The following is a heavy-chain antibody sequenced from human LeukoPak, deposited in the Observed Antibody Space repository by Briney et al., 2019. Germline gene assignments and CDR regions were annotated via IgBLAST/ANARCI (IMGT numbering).Heavy chain of an antibody. J-gene: IGHJ6*02. CDR1: GFTVSSNY. Sequence: GGSLRLSCAASGFTVSSNYMSWVRQAPGKGLEWVSVIYSGGSTYCADSVKGRFTISRDNSKNTLYLQMNSLRAEDTAVYYCARGYRDSSGWYIYGMDVWGQGTTVTVSS. CDR2: IYSGGST. V-gene: IGHV3-66*01. CDR3: ARGYRDSSGWYIYGMDV. D-gene: IGHD6-19*01.